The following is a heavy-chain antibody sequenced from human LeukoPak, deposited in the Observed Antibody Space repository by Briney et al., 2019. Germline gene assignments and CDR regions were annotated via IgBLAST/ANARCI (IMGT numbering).Heavy chain of an antibody. CDR2: ISAYNGNT. D-gene: IGHD6-13*01. J-gene: IGHJ3*01. V-gene: IGHV1-18*01. Sequence: ASVKVSCKASGYTFTSYGISWVRQAPGQGLEWKGWISAYNGNTNYAQKLQGRVTMTTDTSTSTAYMELRSLRSDDTAVYYCARLPTGQQREAFGFWGQGTTVTVSP. CDR1: GYTFTSYG. CDR3: ARLPTGQQREAFGF.